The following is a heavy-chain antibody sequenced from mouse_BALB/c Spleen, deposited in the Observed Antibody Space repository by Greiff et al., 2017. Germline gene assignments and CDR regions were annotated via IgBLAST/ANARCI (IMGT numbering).Heavy chain of an antibody. Sequence: QVQLQQSGAELVRPGSSVKISCKASGYAFSSYWMNWVKQRPGQGLEWIGQIYPGDGDTNYNGKFKGKATLTADKSSSTAYMQLSSLTSEDSAVYFCARSKYRYDAFDYWGQGTTLTVSS. CDR1: GYAFSSYW. J-gene: IGHJ2*01. D-gene: IGHD2-14*01. CDR2: IYPGDGDT. V-gene: IGHV1-80*01. CDR3: ARSKYRYDAFDY.